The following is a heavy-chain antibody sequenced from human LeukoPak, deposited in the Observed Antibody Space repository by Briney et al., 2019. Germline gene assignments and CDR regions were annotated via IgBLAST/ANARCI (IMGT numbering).Heavy chain of an antibody. V-gene: IGHV4-39*01. J-gene: IGHJ6*03. CDR3: ARGVVDTAMANYYYYMDV. D-gene: IGHD5-18*01. CDR2: IYYSGST. Sequence: NPSETLSLTCTVSGGSISSSSYYWGWIRQPPGKGLEWIGSIYYSGSTYYNPSLKSRVTISVDTSKNQFSLKLSSVTAADTAVYYCARGVVDTAMANYYYYMDVWGKGTTVTVSS. CDR1: GGSISSSSYY.